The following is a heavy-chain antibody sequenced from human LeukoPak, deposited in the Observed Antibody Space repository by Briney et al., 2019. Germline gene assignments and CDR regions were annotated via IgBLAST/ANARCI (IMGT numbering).Heavy chain of an antibody. CDR3: ARDEDYGDYGLFDY. CDR2: IYSGGDT. CDR1: GLTVSSNC. Sequence: GGSLRLSCAASGLTVSSNCMSWVRQAPGKGLEWVSFIYSGGDTYYADSVKGRFTISRDNSKNTLYLQMNSLRAEDTAVYYCARDEDYGDYGLFDYWGQGTLVTVSS. V-gene: IGHV3-53*05. J-gene: IGHJ4*02. D-gene: IGHD4-17*01.